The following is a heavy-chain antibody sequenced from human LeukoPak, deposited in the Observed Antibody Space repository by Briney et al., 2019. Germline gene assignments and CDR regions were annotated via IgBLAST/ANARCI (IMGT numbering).Heavy chain of an antibody. J-gene: IGHJ3*02. D-gene: IGHD6-6*01. Sequence: GASVNVSCKASGYTFTSYDINWVRQATGQGLEWMGGMNPNSGNTGYAQKFQGRVTITRNTSISTAYMELSSLRSEDTAVYYCARSRSIAARYDAFDIWGQGTMVTVSS. CDR2: MNPNSGNT. CDR3: ARSRSIAARYDAFDI. CDR1: GYTFTSYD. V-gene: IGHV1-8*03.